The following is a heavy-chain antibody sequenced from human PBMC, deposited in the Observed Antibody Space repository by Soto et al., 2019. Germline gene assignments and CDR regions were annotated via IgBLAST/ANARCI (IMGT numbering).Heavy chain of an antibody. V-gene: IGHV2-5*02. Sequence: QITLNESGPTVVRPTETLTLTCRFSGFSLTTSGVGVGWIRQSPGKAPEWLALIYWDDDKRYSASLKSRLTLTKDTSKNQVVLTVSYLDPTDTATYYCAHRVLRTVFGLVTTTAIYFDFWGQGTPVAVSS. CDR1: GFSLTTSGVG. CDR3: AHRVLRTVFGLVTTTAIYFDF. D-gene: IGHD3-3*01. CDR2: IYWDDDK. J-gene: IGHJ4*02.